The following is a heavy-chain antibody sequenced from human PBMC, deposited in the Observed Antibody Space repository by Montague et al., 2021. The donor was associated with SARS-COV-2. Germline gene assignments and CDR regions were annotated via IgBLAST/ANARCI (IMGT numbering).Heavy chain of an antibody. CDR2: IYYSGST. CDR3: AKIREQLVRRWFDP. D-gene: IGHD6-13*01. CDR1: GGSIISDYYY. Sequence: TLSLTSTVSGGSIISDYYYWSLIRQHPGKGLEWIGYIYYSGSTYYNPSLKSRVTISVDASKNQFSLKLNSVTAADTAVYYCAKIREQLVRRWFDPW. J-gene: IGHJ5*02. V-gene: IGHV4-31*03.